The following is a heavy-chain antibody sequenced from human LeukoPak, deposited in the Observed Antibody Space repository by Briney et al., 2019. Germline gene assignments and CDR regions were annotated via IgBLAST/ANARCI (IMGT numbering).Heavy chain of an antibody. J-gene: IGHJ6*02. CDR1: GFTFSSYA. Sequence: PGGSLRLSCAASGFTFSSYAMSWVRQAPGKGLEWVSVISGSGGSTYYADSVKGRFTISRDNSKNTLYLQMNSLRAEDTAVYYCAKNDRGGCSYGSEYYYGMDVWGQGTTVTVSS. CDR3: AKNDRGGCSYGSEYYYGMDV. CDR2: ISGSGGST. D-gene: IGHD5-18*01. V-gene: IGHV3-23*01.